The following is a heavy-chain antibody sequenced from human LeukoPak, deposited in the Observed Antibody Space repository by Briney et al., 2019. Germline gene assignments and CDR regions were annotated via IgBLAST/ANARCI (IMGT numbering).Heavy chain of an antibody. Sequence: GGSLRLSCAASGFIFSNYGMNWVRQAPGKGLEWVAAISASGSATSYADSVRGRFTISRDNSKSTTYLQMNSLRAEDTAVYYCAKSYNGYESKPDYWGQGTLVTVSS. D-gene: IGHD5-12*01. V-gene: IGHV3-23*01. J-gene: IGHJ4*02. CDR3: AKSYNGYESKPDY. CDR1: GFIFSNYG. CDR2: ISASGSAT.